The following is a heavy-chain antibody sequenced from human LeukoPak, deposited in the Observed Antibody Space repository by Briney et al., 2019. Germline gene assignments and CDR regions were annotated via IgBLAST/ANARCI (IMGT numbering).Heavy chain of an antibody. CDR1: GFTFSSYG. CDR3: AKDRGSSGRYYFDY. V-gene: IGHV3-30*18. Sequence: GRSLRLSCAASGFTFSSYGVHWVRQAPGKGLEWVAVISYDGSNKYYADSVKGRFTVSRDNSKNTLYLQMNSLRAEDTAVYYCAKDRGSSGRYYFDYWGQGSLVTVSS. CDR2: ISYDGSNK. D-gene: IGHD6-19*01. J-gene: IGHJ4*02.